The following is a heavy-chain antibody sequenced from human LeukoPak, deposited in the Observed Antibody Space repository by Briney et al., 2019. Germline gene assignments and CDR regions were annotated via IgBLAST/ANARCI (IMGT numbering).Heavy chain of an antibody. J-gene: IGHJ4*02. D-gene: IGHD3-9*01. CDR1: GFTFSISG. CDR3: AKDHLPGLEYFDWAIDH. Sequence: GSLRLSCAASGFTFSISGMHWVRQAPGEGLEGVACIGRDGSTKYYADSVKGRFTISRDNSRNTLYLQMNSLTVEDTAVYYCAKDHLPGLEYFDWAIDHWGQGTLVTVSS. CDR2: IGRDGSTK. V-gene: IGHV3-30*02.